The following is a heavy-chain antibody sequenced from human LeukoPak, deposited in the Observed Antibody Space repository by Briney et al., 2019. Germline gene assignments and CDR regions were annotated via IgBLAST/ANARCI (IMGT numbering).Heavy chain of an antibody. CDR3: ARDRYSGYDFYYYGMDV. V-gene: IGHV3-30*04. CDR1: GFTFSSYA. CDR2: ISYDGSNK. D-gene: IGHD5-12*01. J-gene: IGHJ6*02. Sequence: GRSLILSCAASGFTFSSYAMHWVRQAPGKGLEWVAVISYDGSNKYYADSVKGRFTISRDNSKNTLYLQMNSLRAEDTAVYYCARDRYSGYDFYYYGMDVWGQGTTVTVSS.